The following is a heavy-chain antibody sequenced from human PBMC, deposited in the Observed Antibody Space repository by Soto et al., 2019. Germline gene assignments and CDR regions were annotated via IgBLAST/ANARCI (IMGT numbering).Heavy chain of an antibody. V-gene: IGHV3-30*18. J-gene: IGHJ4*02. CDR1: GFTFSSYG. Sequence: GGSLRLSCAASGFTFSSYGMHWVRQAPGKGLEWVAVISYDGSNKYYADSVKGRFTISRDNSKNTLYLQMNSLRAEDTAVYYCAKDPAVGAKYYFEDWGQGTRVTVSS. CDR3: AKDPAVGAKYYFED. CDR2: ISYDGSNK. D-gene: IGHD1-26*01.